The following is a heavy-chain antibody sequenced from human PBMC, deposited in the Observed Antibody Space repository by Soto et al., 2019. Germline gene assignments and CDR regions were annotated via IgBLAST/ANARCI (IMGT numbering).Heavy chain of an antibody. CDR2: INPNSGDT. D-gene: IGHD6-19*01. J-gene: IGHJ6*02. V-gene: IGHV1-2*02. CDR3: ARDEGYSGGWYGGGGPCVDV. CDR1: GYTFTGHY. Sequence: ASVKVSCKASGYTFTGHYMQWVRQAPGQRLEWMGWINPNSGDTNYSQKFEGRVTMTRDTSTSTAYMELSSLRSDDTAVYYCARDEGYSGGWYGGGGPCVDVWGQGTTVTVSS.